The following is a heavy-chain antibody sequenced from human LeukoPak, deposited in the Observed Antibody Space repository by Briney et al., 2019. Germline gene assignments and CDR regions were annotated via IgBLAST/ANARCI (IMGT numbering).Heavy chain of an antibody. CDR1: GYIVTSYG. D-gene: IGHD5-18*01. CDR2: ISTDNGNT. CDR3: ARAYSYGYGPLDY. V-gene: IGHV1-18*04. J-gene: IGHJ4*02. Sequence: GASVKVSCKSSGYIVTSYGINWVRQAPGQELEWMGWISTDNGNTEYAQNLQGRVTMTTDTSTSTAYMEVRSLRSDDTAVYYCARAYSYGYGPLDYWGQGTLVTVSS.